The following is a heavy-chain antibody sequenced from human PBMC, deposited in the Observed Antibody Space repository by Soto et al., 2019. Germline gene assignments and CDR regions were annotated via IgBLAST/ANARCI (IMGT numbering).Heavy chain of an antibody. D-gene: IGHD3-22*01. CDR3: ARDRYYYDSTDHFSADAFDI. CDR2: ISNDGSST. J-gene: IGHJ3*02. Sequence: GGSLRLSCAASGFTSSSYWMHWVRQAPGKGLVWVSRISNDGSSTNYADSVKGRFTISRDNAKNTVYLQMNSLRAEDTAVYYCARDRYYYDSTDHFSADAFDIWGQGTMVTVS. V-gene: IGHV3-74*01. CDR1: GFTSSSYW.